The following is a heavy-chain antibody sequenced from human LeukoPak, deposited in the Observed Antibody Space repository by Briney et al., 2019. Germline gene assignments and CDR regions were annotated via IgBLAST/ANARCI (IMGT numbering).Heavy chain of an antibody. Sequence: DPSASYTNYSPSFHGHVTISADKSISTAYLQWSSLKASDTAMYYCARRYCGGGTCYGDYWGQGTLVTVSS. J-gene: IGHJ4*02. V-gene: IGHV5-10-1*01. CDR3: ARRYCGGGTCYGDY. D-gene: IGHD2-15*01. CDR2: DPSASYT.